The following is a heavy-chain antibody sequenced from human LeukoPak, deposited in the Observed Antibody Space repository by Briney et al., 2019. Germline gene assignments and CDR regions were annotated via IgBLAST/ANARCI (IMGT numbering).Heavy chain of an antibody. V-gene: IGHV3-30*05. CDR2: ISYDGSNK. CDR1: GFTFSDYS. CDR3: ARDDYSNGWFDP. D-gene: IGHD4-11*01. J-gene: IGHJ5*02. Sequence: GGSLRLSCAASGFTFSDYSMNWVRQAPGKGLEWVAVISYDGSNKYYADSVKGRFTISRDNSKNTLYLQMNSLRAEDTAVYYCARDDYSNGWFDPWGQGTLVTVSS.